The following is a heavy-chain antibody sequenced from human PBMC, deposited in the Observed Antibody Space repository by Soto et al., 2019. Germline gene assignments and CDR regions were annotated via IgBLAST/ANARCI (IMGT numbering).Heavy chain of an antibody. D-gene: IGHD2-8*02. J-gene: IGHJ4*02. CDR1: GGSFSGYY. Sequence: QVQLQQWGAGLLKPSETLSLTCAVYGGSFSGYYWTWIRQPPATGLEWIGEMNHNGSTNYNPSLKSRVTISVDTSKNQFSLKLTSVTAADTAVYYCARDKITGLFDYWGQGTLVTVSS. CDR3: ARDKITGLFDY. V-gene: IGHV4-34*01. CDR2: MNHNGST.